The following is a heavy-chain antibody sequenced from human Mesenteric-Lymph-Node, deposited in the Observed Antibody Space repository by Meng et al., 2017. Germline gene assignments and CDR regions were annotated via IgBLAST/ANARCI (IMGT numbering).Heavy chain of an antibody. V-gene: IGHV4-30-4*01. CDR3: ARGPTTYFDY. CDR2: IYYSGST. D-gene: IGHD4-17*01. CDR1: GGSSSSGYYY. Sequence: GHVPQSGPGLVKPSQTLSLTCTVSGGSSSSGYYYWSWSRQPPGKGLEWIGYIYYSGSTYYNPSLKIRVTISVDTSKNQFSLKLSSVTAADTAVYYCARGPTTYFDYWGQGTLVTVSS. J-gene: IGHJ4*02.